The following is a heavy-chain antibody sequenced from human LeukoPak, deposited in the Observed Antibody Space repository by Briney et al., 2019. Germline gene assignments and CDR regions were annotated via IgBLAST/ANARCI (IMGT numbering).Heavy chain of an antibody. CDR1: GFTFSSYA. CDR2: ISYDGSNK. J-gene: IGHJ6*02. V-gene: IGHV3-30-3*01. CDR3: ARPLQRYYYYGMDV. D-gene: IGHD4-11*01. Sequence: GRSLRLSCAASGFTFSSYAMHWVRQAPGKGLEWVAVISYDGSNKYYADSVKGRFTISRDNSKNTLYLQMNSLRAEDTAVYYCARPLQRYYYYGMDVWGQGTTVTDSS.